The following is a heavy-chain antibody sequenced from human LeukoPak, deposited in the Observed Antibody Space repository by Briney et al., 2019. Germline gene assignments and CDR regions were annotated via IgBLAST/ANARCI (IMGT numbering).Heavy chain of an antibody. Sequence: SETLSLTCTVPGYSISSGYYWGWIRQPPGKGLEWIGSIYHSGSTYYNPSLKSRVTISVDTSKNQFSLKLSSVTAADTAVYYCARTSSSWLFANPWGQGTLVTVSS. V-gene: IGHV4-38-2*02. CDR3: ARTSSSWLFANP. CDR1: GYSISSGYY. D-gene: IGHD6-13*01. J-gene: IGHJ5*02. CDR2: IYHSGST.